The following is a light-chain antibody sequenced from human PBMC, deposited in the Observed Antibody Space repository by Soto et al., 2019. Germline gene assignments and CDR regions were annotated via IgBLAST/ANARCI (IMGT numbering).Light chain of an antibody. J-gene: IGKJ2*01. CDR2: GAS. CDR1: QSVSSSY. Sequence: EIVLTQSPGTLSLSPGERATLSCRASQSVSSSYLAWYQQKPGQAPRLLIYGASSRATGILDRFSGSGSGTAFPLTLSRLELEISAVYYCQQYGSSPMFTFGQGTKLEIK. V-gene: IGKV3-20*01. CDR3: QQYGSSPMFT.